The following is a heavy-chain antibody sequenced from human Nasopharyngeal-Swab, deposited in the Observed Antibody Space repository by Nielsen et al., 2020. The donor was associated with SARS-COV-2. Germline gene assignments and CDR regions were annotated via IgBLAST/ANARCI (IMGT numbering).Heavy chain of an antibody. Sequence: GESLKISCAASGFIFRTYGMHWVRQSPDKGLEWVAAIWYDGSNKYYADSVKGRFTISRDNSKTSLFLEMSSLRAEDTAVYYCARDQPYTKGYLYFFDHWGQGTLVTVSS. CDR3: ARDQPYTKGYLYFFDH. CDR2: IWYDGSNK. J-gene: IGHJ4*02. V-gene: IGHV3-33*01. CDR1: GFIFRTYG. D-gene: IGHD5-18*01.